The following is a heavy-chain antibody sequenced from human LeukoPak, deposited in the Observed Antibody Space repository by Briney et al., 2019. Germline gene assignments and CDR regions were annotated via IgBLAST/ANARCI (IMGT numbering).Heavy chain of an antibody. V-gene: IGHV3-23*01. CDR2: ISGSGGTT. D-gene: IGHD2-15*01. Sequence: GGSLRLSCAASGFTFSSYAMHWVRQAPGKGLEWVSVISGSGGTTYYADSVKGRFTTSRDNSKNTLYLQMNSLRAEDTAVYYCARQKKPYCSGGSCYFDYWGQGTLVTVSS. CDR1: GFTFSSYA. J-gene: IGHJ4*02. CDR3: ARQKKPYCSGGSCYFDY.